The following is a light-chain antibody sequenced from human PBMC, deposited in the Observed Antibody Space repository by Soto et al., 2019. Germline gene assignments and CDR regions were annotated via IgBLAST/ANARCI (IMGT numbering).Light chain of an antibody. CDR3: QHYNNWPPWT. CDR1: QIIANN. CDR2: GAS. Sequence: IVMMQSPATLSLSPGESATLSCRGSQIIANNLAWYQQKPGQAPRLLIYGASTRAPGIPARFSGSGSGTEFTLTISSLQSEDFAIYYCQHYNNWPPWTFGQGTKVDI. V-gene: IGKV3-15*01. J-gene: IGKJ1*01.